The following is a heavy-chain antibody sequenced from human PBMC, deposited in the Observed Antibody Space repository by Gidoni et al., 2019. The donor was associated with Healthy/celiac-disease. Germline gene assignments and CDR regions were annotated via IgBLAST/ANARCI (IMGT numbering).Heavy chain of an antibody. Sequence: QLQLQESGSGLVKPSQTLPLTCAVSGGSISSGGYSWSWIRQPPGKGLEWIGFIYHSGSTYYNPSLKSRVTMSVDRSKNQFSLNLSSVTAADTAVYYCARTHVDTGQNWFDPWGQGTLVTVSS. CDR2: IYHSGST. D-gene: IGHD5-18*01. CDR1: GGSISSGGYS. J-gene: IGHJ5*02. V-gene: IGHV4-30-2*01. CDR3: ARTHVDTGQNWFDP.